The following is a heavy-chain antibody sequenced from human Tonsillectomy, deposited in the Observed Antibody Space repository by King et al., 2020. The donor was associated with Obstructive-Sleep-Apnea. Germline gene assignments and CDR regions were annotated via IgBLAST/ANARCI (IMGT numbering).Heavy chain of an antibody. CDR3: ARVGETIYYFYGMDV. D-gene: IGHD1-7*01. CDR2: IYTSGSA. J-gene: IGHJ6*02. CDR1: GASVNSFY. V-gene: IGHV4-4*07. Sequence: QLQESGPGVVETSETLSLTCTVSGASVNSFYWSWIRQPAGEGLEWIGRIYTSGSADYNPSLKSRVTMSVDTSRNQFSLKLTSVTAADTAVYYCARVGETIYYFYGMDVWGQGTTVTVSS.